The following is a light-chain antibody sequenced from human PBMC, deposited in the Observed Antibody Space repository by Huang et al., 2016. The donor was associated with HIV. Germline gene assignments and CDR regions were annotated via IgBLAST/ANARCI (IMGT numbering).Light chain of an antibody. V-gene: IGKV1-39*01. J-gene: IGKJ2*01. CDR1: QNINGY. CDR3: QQSAKTPRT. Sequence: DIQLTQSPSSLSASVGDRVIITCRASQNINGYLNWYQQKPGKAPKLLISSTSNFQTGDPSTLIGSGSGTDFTLTINSLQPEDSATYYCQQSAKTPRTFGQGTRVEI. CDR2: STS.